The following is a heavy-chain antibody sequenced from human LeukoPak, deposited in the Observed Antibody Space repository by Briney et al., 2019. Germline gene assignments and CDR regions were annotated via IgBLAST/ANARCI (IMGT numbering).Heavy chain of an antibody. CDR2: ISGNTYNT. CDR1: GFTFSDYA. J-gene: IGHJ4*02. CDR3: AKDRASSGWLEYYFDY. Sequence: GGSLRLSCAASGFTFSDYALTWVRQAPGKGLEWVSAISGNTYNTYYADSVKGRFTISRDNSKNTLYLQMNSLRAEDTAVYYCAKDRASSGWLEYYFDYWGQGTLVTVSS. V-gene: IGHV3-23*01. D-gene: IGHD6-19*01.